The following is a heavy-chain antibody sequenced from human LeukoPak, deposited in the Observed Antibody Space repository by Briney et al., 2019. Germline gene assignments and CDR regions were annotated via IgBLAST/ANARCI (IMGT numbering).Heavy chain of an antibody. V-gene: IGHV4-34*01. D-gene: IGHD6-13*01. CDR3: ARGDIAAGGAPFDY. CDR2: INHSGST. Sequence: SETLSLTCAVYGESFSGYYWSWIRQPPGRGLEWIGEINHSGSTSYSASLKSRVTISVDTSKNQSSLKLNSVTAADTAVYYCARGDIAAGGAPFDYWGQGTLVTVSS. J-gene: IGHJ4*02. CDR1: GESFSGYY.